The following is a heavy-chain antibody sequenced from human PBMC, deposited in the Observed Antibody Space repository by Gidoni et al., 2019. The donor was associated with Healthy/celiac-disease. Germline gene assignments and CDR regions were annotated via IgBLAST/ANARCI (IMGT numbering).Heavy chain of an antibody. CDR1: GFTFSSYS. Sequence: EVQLVASGGGLVQPGGSLRLSCAASGFTFSSYSMNWVRQAQGKGLEWVSDISSSSGTIYYADSVKGRFTISRDNAKNSLYLQMNSLRDEDTAVYYCAREYDFWSGYYPTYYYYGMDVWGQGTTVTVSS. D-gene: IGHD3-3*01. V-gene: IGHV3-48*02. CDR3: AREYDFWSGYYPTYYYYGMDV. CDR2: ISSSSGTI. J-gene: IGHJ6*02.